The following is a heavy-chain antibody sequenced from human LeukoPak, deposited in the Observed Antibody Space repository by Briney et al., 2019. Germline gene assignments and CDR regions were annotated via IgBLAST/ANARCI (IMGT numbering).Heavy chain of an antibody. V-gene: IGHV1-69*13. D-gene: IGHD2-15*01. CDR2: IIPIFGTA. Sequence: SVKVPCKASGYTFTSYGISWVRQAPGQGLEWMGGIIPIFGTANYAQKFQGRVTITADESTSTAYMELSSLRSEDTAVYYCARGLDCSGGSCYPSYNWFDPWDQGTLVTVSS. CDR3: ARGLDCSGGSCYPSYNWFDP. CDR1: GYTFTSYG. J-gene: IGHJ5*02.